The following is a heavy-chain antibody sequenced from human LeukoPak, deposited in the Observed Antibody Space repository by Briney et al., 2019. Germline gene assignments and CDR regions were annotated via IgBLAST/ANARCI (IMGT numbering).Heavy chain of an antibody. CDR1: GFAFSDFW. CDR3: ARDHTVDGLVFDY. V-gene: IGHV3-7*01. D-gene: IGHD6-19*01. CDR2: IKQDGSEK. J-gene: IGHJ4*02. Sequence: GGSLRLSCAASGFAFSDFWMNWVRQAPGQGLEWVASIKQDGSEKYYVDSVKGRFSISRDNAKNSLHLRMNSLRAEDTAVYYCARDHTVDGLVFDYWGQGILVTVSS.